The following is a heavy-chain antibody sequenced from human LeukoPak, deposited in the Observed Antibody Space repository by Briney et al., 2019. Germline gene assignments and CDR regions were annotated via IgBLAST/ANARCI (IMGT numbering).Heavy chain of an antibody. V-gene: IGHV1-8*01. D-gene: IGHD1-1*01. CDR3: ARGRTTGNDFDY. CDR2: MNPNSGNT. Sequence: ASVKVSCKASGYTFTNYDINWVRQATGQGLEWMGWMNPNSGNTGYAQKFQGRVTMTRRTSISTAYMELSSLRSEDTAVYYCARGRTTGNDFDYWGQGTLVTVSS. J-gene: IGHJ4*02. CDR1: GYTFTNYD.